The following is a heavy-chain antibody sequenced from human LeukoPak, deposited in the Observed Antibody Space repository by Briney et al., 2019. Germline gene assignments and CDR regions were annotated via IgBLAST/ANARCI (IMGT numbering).Heavy chain of an antibody. CDR3: ARLGQGLPPSYYFGMDV. J-gene: IGHJ6*02. CDR1: GFTVSSNY. Sequence: RSGGPLRLSCAASGFTVSSNYMSWVRQAPGKGLEWVSVIYSGDSTYYADSVKGRFTISRDNSKNTLYLQMNTLRAEDTAVYYCARLGQGLPPSYYFGMDVWGQGTTVTV. V-gene: IGHV3-66*01. D-gene: IGHD6-19*01. CDR2: IYSGDST.